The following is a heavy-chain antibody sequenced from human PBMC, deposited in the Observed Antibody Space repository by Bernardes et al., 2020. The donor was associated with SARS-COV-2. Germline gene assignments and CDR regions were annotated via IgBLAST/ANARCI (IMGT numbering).Heavy chain of an antibody. V-gene: IGHV3-23*01. CDR3: ARDVAGREDF. D-gene: IGHD1-26*01. J-gene: IGHJ4*02. CDR2: ISGSGGST. Sequence: SCAASGFTFRSSAMSWVRQAPGPGLEWVSAISGSGGSTYYADSVKGRFTISRDNSKNTLYLQMNSLRAEDTAVYYCARDVAGREDFWGQGTLVTVSS. CDR1: GFTFRSSA.